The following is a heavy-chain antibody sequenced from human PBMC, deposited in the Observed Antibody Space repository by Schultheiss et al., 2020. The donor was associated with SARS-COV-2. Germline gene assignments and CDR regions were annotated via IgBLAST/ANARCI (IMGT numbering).Heavy chain of an antibody. V-gene: IGHV3-23*01. CDR2: VSASGGGT. D-gene: IGHD2-15*01. CDR1: GFPFNNYA. CDR3: ASQGYCSGGNCYSNG. J-gene: IGHJ4*02. Sequence: GGSLRLSCSASGFPFNNYAMTWVRQAPGKGLEWVSGVSASGGGTYYADSVKGRFTISRDNSKNTLYLQMNRLRAEDTAVYYCASQGYCSGGNCYSNGWGQGTLVTVSS.